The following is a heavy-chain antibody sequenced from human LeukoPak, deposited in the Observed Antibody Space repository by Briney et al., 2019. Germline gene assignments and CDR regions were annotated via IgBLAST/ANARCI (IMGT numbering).Heavy chain of an antibody. Sequence: SETLSLTCTVSGGSISTYYWSWIRQPPGKGLEWIGYIFYSGTTKHSSSLKSRVTISLDTSKNQFSLRLSSVTAADTAVYYCARSGFMGDYDWFDPWGQGILVTVSS. D-gene: IGHD3-16*01. CDR1: GGSISTYY. CDR3: ARSGFMGDYDWFDP. J-gene: IGHJ5*02. V-gene: IGHV4-59*08. CDR2: IFYSGTT.